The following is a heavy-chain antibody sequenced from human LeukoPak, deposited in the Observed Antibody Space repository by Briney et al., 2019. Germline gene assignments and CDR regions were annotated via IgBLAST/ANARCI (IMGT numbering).Heavy chain of an antibody. CDR1: GYTFTSYG. Sequence: ASVKVSRKASGYTFTSYGISWVRQAPGQGLEWMGWISAYNGNTNYAQKLQGRVTMTTDTSTSTAYMELRSLRSDDTAVYYCARGLPYYYDSSGYQYYFDYWGQGTLVTVSS. D-gene: IGHD3-22*01. V-gene: IGHV1-18*01. CDR3: ARGLPYYYDSSGYQYYFDY. J-gene: IGHJ4*02. CDR2: ISAYNGNT.